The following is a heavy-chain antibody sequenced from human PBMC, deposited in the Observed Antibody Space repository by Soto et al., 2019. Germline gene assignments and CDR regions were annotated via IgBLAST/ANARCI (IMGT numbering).Heavy chain of an antibody. CDR1: GGSFSGYY. CDR2: INHSGST. V-gene: IGHV4-34*01. CDR3: ARDLSSSWGAYYYYYGMDV. J-gene: IGHJ6*02. D-gene: IGHD6-13*01. Sequence: SETLSLTCAVYGGSFSGYYWSWIRQPPGKGLEWIGEINHSGSTNYNPSLKSRVTISVDTSKNQFSLKLSSVTAADTAVYYCARDLSSSWGAYYYYYGMDVWGQGTTVTV.